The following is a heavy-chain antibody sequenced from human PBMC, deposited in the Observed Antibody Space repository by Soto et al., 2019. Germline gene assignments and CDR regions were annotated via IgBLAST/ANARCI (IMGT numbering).Heavy chain of an antibody. CDR2: IHPGDSDV. J-gene: IGHJ6*02. V-gene: IGHV5-51*01. CDR3: ARHVGGRDYYYGIDV. Sequence: GESLKISCKASGYTFINYWIAWVGQMPGKGLEWMGIIHPGDSDVRYSPSFQGLVTFSADKSINTAYAQWSSLKASDTALYYCARHVGGRDYYYGIDVWGQGTTVTDS. CDR1: GYTFINYW.